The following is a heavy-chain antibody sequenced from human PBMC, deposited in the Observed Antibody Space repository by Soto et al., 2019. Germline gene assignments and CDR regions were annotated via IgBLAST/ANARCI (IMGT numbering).Heavy chain of an antibody. J-gene: IGHJ4*02. CDR1: GFTFSSYA. D-gene: IGHD5-12*01. CDR3: AKVGLRDGGYVSAIFDY. CDR2: ISGSGGST. V-gene: IGHV3-23*01. Sequence: EVQLLESGGGLVQPGGSLRLSCAASGFTFSSYAMSWVRQAPGKGLEWVSAISGSGGSTYYADSVKGRFTISRDNSKNTLYLQMNSLRAEDTAVYYCAKVGLRDGGYVSAIFDYWGQGTLVTVSS.